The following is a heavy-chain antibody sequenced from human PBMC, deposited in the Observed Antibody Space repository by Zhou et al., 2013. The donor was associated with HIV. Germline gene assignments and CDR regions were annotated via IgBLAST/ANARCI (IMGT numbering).Heavy chain of an antibody. CDR2: ISAHNGDS. V-gene: IGHV1-18*04. CDR3: ARACRSSTSCYLWDDY. Sequence: QGQLVQSGAEVKKPGASVKVSCKASGYTLMNYGITWVRQAPAKGLEWMGWISAHNGDSNYAQRFQGRITMTTDTSTNTAYMDLTSLTSDDTAVYYCARACRSSTSCYLWDDYWAREPGHRLL. J-gene: IGHJ4*02. CDR1: GYTLMNYG. D-gene: IGHD2-2*01.